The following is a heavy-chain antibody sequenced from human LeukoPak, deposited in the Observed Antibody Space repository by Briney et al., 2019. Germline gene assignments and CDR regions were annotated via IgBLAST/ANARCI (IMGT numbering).Heavy chain of an antibody. J-gene: IGHJ4*02. CDR2: IIPIFGTA. CDR1: GGTFSSYA. Sequence: SSVKVSCKASGGTFSSYATSWVRQAPGQGLEWMGGIIPIFGTANYAQKFQGRVTITADESTSTAYMELSSLRSEDTAVYYCASRSTYYDFWSGYWPDYWGQGTLVTVSS. V-gene: IGHV1-69*13. D-gene: IGHD3-3*01. CDR3: ASRSTYYDFWSGYWPDY.